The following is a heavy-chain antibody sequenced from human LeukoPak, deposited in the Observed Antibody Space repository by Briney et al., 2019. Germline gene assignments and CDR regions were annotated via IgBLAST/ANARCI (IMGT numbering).Heavy chain of an antibody. V-gene: IGHV3-30-3*01. CDR2: ISYDGSNK. D-gene: IGHD4-17*01. J-gene: IGHJ4*02. CDR3: ARMTTGTFDY. Sequence: GGSLRLSCAASGFTFSSYAMHWVRQAPGKGLEWVAVISYDGSNKYYADSVKGRFTIPRDNSKNTLYLQMNSLRAEDTAVYYCARMTTGTFDYWGQGTLVTVSS. CDR1: GFTFSSYA.